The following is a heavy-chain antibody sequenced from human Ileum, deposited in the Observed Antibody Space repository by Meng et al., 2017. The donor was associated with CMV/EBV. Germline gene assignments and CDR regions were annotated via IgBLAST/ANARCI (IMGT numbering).Heavy chain of an antibody. CDR2: IYYSGST. J-gene: IGHJ4*02. CDR1: GGSISSSSYY. Sequence: SETLSLTCTVSGGSISSSSYYWGWIRQPPGKGLEWIGSIYYSGSTYYNPSLKSRVTISVDTSKNQFSLKLSSVTAADTAAYYCARDRHYNDMSGYYRYFDYWGQGMLVTVSS. V-gene: IGHV4-39*07. CDR3: ARDRHYNDMSGYYRYFDY. D-gene: IGHD3-22*01.